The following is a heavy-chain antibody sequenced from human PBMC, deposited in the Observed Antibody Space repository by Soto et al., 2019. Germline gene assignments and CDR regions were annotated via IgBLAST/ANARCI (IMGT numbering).Heavy chain of an antibody. CDR1: GFTFSSYS. V-gene: IGHV3-21*01. D-gene: IGHD6-6*01. CDR3: ARASIAAPLFDY. J-gene: IGHJ4*02. CDR2: ISSSSSYI. Sequence: GGSLRLSCAASGFTFSSYSMNWVRQTPGKGLEWVSSISSSSSYIYYADLVKGRFTISRDNDTNSLYLQMNSLRAEDTAVYYCARASIAAPLFDYWGQGTLVTVSS.